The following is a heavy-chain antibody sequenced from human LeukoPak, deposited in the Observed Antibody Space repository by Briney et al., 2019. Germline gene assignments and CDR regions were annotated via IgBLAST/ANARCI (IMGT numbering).Heavy chain of an antibody. CDR2: IRYDGSDK. J-gene: IGHJ4*02. CDR3: AKDTPTTGYHLDS. V-gene: IGHV3-30*02. Sequence: GGSLRLSCAASGFTFSNYEMNWVRQAPGKGLEWVAFIRYDGSDKSYADSVKGRFTISRDNSENTPYLQINSLRVEDTAVYYCAKDTPTTGYHLDSWGQGTLVTVSS. CDR1: GFTFSNYE. D-gene: IGHD1-1*01.